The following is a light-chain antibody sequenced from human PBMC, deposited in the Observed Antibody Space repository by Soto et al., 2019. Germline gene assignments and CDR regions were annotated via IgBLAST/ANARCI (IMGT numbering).Light chain of an antibody. CDR2: ATS. V-gene: IGKV3-20*01. J-gene: IGKJ1*01. CDR3: HQFGYSPRT. CDR1: QTVNSDY. Sequence: EIVLTQSPGTLSLSPGETATLSCRASQTVNSDYLAWFQQRPGQAPRLLIFATSRRATDIPDRFSGSGSGTDFTLAIRRLEPEDFAVYYCHQFGYSPRTFGQRTKVDIK.